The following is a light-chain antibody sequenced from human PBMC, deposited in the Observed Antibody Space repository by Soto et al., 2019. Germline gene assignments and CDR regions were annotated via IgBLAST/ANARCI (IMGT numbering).Light chain of an antibody. J-gene: IGLJ3*02. CDR2: DVS. Sequence: QSVLTQPRSVSGSPGQSVTISCTGTSSDVGGYNYVSWYQQHPGKAPKLMIYDVSKRPSGVPDRFSGSKSGNTASLTISGLQAEDEADYYCCSYAGRSLFGGGTKLTVL. CDR3: CSYAGRSL. V-gene: IGLV2-11*01. CDR1: SSDVGGYNY.